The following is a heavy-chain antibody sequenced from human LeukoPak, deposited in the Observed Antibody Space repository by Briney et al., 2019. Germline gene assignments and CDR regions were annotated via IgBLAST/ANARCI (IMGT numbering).Heavy chain of an antibody. CDR3: ARERSEHLGGGNPTYGMDV. V-gene: IGHV1-46*01. J-gene: IGHJ6*02. CDR1: GYTFTSYY. CDR2: INPSGGST. Sequence: ASVKVSCKASGYTFTSYYMHWVRQAPGQGLEWMGIINPSGGSTSYAQKFQGRVTMTRDTSTSTVYMELSSLRSEDTAVYYCARERSEHLGGGNPTYGMDVWGQGTTVTVSS. D-gene: IGHD4-23*01.